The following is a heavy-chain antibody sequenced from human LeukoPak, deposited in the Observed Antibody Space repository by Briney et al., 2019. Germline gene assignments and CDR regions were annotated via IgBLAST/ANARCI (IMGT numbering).Heavy chain of an antibody. CDR2: ISIDSTTI. V-gene: IGHV3-48*01. CDR1: GFSFTTYS. Sequence: PGGSLRLSCVASGFSFTTYSMHWVRQAPGKGLEWVSYISIDSTTIYYAASAKGRFTISRDNSKNTLYLQMNSLRAEDTAVYYCAKDRGYCSSTSCYRYFDYWGQGTLVTVSS. CDR3: AKDRGYCSSTSCYRYFDY. J-gene: IGHJ4*02. D-gene: IGHD2-2*01.